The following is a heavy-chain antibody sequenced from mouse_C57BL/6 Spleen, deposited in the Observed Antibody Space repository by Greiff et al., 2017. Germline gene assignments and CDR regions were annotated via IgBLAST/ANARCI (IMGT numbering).Heavy chain of an antibody. V-gene: IGHV5-12*01. CDR3: ARKTGTYYAMDY. CDR1: GFTFSDYY. Sequence: EVMLVESGGGLVQPGGSLKLSCAASGFTFSDYYMYWVRQTPEKRLGWVAYISNGGGSTYYPDTVKGRFTISRDNAKNTLYLQMSRLKSEDTAMYYCARKTGTYYAMDYWGQGASVTVSS. D-gene: IGHD4-1*01. CDR2: ISNGGGST. J-gene: IGHJ4*01.